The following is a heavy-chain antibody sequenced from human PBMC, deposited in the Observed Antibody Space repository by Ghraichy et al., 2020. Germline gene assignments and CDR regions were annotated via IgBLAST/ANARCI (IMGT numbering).Heavy chain of an antibody. CDR3: ARKGYSGWDGYFDL. CDR2: IYYSGST. CDR1: GGSISSYY. V-gene: IGHV4-59*08. D-gene: IGHD5-12*01. J-gene: IGHJ2*01. Sequence: SETLSLTCTVSGGSISSYYWSWIRQPPGKGLEWIGYIYYSGSTNYNPSLKSRVTISVDTSKNQFSLKLSSVTAADTAVYYCARKGYSGWDGYFDLWGRGTLVTVSS.